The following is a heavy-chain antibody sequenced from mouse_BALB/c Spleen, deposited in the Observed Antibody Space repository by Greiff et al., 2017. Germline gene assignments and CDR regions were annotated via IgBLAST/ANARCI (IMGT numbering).Heavy chain of an antibody. CDR2: IYPYNGGT. CDR1: GYTFTDYN. CDR3: ARDYDWGFAY. D-gene: IGHD2-4*01. Sequence: EVQLQQSGPELVKPGASVKISCKASGYTFTDYNMHWVKQSHGKSLEWIGYIYPYNGGTGYNQKFKSKATLTVDNSSSTAYMELRSLTSEDSAVYYCARDYDWGFAYWGQGTLVTVSA. V-gene: IGHV1S29*02. J-gene: IGHJ3*01.